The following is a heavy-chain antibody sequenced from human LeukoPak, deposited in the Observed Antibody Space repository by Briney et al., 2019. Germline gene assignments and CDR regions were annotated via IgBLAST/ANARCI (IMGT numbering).Heavy chain of an antibody. CDR1: GFTFSSYA. J-gene: IGHJ4*02. Sequence: PGGSRRLSCAASGFTFSSYAMHWVRQAPGKGLEWVAVISYDGSNKYYADSVKGRFTISRDNSKNTLYLQMNSLRAEDTAVYYCARDGSGYSSSWYLGYWGQGTLVTVSS. D-gene: IGHD6-13*01. V-gene: IGHV3-30*01. CDR3: ARDGSGYSSSWYLGY. CDR2: ISYDGSNK.